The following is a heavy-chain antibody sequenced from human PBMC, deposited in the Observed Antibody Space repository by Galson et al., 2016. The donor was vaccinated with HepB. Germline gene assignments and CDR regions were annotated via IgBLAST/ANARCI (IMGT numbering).Heavy chain of an antibody. Sequence: SLRLSCAASEFIVSSNYMNWVRQAPGNGLEWVSVLYASGKTYYADSVKGRFTISRDNSKNILFLQMNSLRAEDTAVYYCTRGWIREYSSGNGGGNGGDHWGQGTLVTVSS. J-gene: IGHJ4*02. V-gene: IGHV3-53*01. CDR3: TRGWIREYSSGNGGGNGGDH. CDR1: EFIVSSNY. D-gene: IGHD2-21*01. CDR2: LYASGKT.